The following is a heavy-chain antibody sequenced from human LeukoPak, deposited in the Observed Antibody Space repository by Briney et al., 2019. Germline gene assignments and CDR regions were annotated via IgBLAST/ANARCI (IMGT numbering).Heavy chain of an antibody. D-gene: IGHD3-10*01. CDR2: IYTSGST. CDR3: ARDGLNTMVRGKIHYYYMDV. Sequence: SETLSLTCTVSGGSISSSSYYWGWIRQPAGKGLEWIGRIYTSGSTHYNPSLKSRVTISVDTSKNQFSLKLSSVTAADTAVYYCARDGLNTMVRGKIHYYYMDVWGKGTAVTISS. CDR1: GGSISSSSYY. J-gene: IGHJ6*03. V-gene: IGHV4-61*02.